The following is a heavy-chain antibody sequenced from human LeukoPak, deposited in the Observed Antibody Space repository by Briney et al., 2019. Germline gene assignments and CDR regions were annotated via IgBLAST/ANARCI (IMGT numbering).Heavy chain of an antibody. V-gene: IGHV1-2*02. D-gene: IGHD2-15*01. CDR3: ATDKWRLQLQTAFDI. J-gene: IGHJ3*02. CDR2: INPNSGAT. Sequence: ASVKVSCKASGYTFTGYYMHWVRQAPGQGLEWMGWINPNSGATKYAQKFQGRVTMTRDTSISTAYMELTRLRSDDTAVYYCATDKWRLQLQTAFDIWGQGTLATVSS. CDR1: GYTFTGYY.